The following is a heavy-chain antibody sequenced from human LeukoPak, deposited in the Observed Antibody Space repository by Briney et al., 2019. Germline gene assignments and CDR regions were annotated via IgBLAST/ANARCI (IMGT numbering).Heavy chain of an antibody. CDR1: GFTFSDYY. Sequence: GGSLRLSCAASGFTFSDYYMNWIRQAPGKGLEWVSYISSSGSTIYYADSVKGRFTISRDNAKNSLYLQMNSLRAEDTAVYYCAKGSRGYSSSWYEDYWGQGTLVTVSS. CDR2: ISSSGSTI. V-gene: IGHV3-11*01. J-gene: IGHJ4*02. D-gene: IGHD6-13*01. CDR3: AKGSRGYSSSWYEDY.